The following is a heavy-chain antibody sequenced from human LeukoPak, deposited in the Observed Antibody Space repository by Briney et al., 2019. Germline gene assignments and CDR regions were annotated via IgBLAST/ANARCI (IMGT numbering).Heavy chain of an antibody. CDR1: GGSTGSSGYF. D-gene: IGHD6-13*01. CDR2: ISHSGST. V-gene: IGHV4-39*01. CDR3: TRGLTIAGTAP. J-gene: IGHJ5*02. Sequence: SETLSLTCTVSGGSTGSSGYFWGWVRQPPGKGLDWIGSISHSGSTNYNPSLKSRVTISVDASKNQFSLKLTSVTAADTAVYYCTRGLTIAGTAPWGQGTLVTVSS.